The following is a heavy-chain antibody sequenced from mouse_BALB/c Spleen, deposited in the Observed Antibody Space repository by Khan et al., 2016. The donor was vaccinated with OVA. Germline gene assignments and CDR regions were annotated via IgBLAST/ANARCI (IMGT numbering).Heavy chain of an antibody. Sequence: VQLVESGTELARPGASVNLSCKASGYTFTGYWMQWVKQRPGQGLEWIGAIYPGDGNTRYTQKFKGKATLTADKSSSTAYMQLSSLASEDSAVYYCARVGITTGYFDYWGQGTTLTVSS. CDR2: IYPGDGNT. CDR3: ARVGITTGYFDY. D-gene: IGHD1-1*01. CDR1: GYTFTGYW. V-gene: IGHV1-87*01. J-gene: IGHJ2*01.